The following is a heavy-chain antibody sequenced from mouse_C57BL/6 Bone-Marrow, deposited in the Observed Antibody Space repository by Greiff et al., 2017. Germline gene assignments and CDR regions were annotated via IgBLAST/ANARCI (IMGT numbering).Heavy chain of an antibody. CDR1: GYTFTNYW. D-gene: IGHD1-1*01. CDR3: ARGLITRGYYFDY. J-gene: IGHJ2*01. V-gene: IGHV1-63*01. Sequence: QVQLKQSGAELVRPGTSVKMSCKASGYTFTNYWIGWAKQRPGHGLEWIGDIYPGGGYTNYNEKFKGKATLTADKSSSTAYMQFSSLTSEDSSIYYCARGLITRGYYFDYWGQGTTLTVSS. CDR2: IYPGGGYT.